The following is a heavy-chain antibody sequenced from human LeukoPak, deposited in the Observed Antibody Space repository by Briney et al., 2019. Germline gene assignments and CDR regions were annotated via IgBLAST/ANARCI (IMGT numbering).Heavy chain of an antibody. V-gene: IGHV3-66*02. J-gene: IGHJ4*02. CDR3: ARDRGGDGYNSYDY. Sequence: GGSLRLSCATSGFTVSSNYMSWVRQAPGKGLEWVSVIYSGGSTYYADSVKGRFTISRDNSKNTLYLQMNSLRAEDTAVYYCARDRGGDGYNSYDYWGQGTLVTVSS. CDR1: GFTVSSNY. CDR2: IYSGGST. D-gene: IGHD5-24*01.